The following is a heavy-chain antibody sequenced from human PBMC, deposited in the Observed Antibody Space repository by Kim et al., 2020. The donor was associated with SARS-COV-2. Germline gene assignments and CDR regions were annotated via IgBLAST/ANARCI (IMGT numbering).Heavy chain of an antibody. CDR1: GFTFSDYY. CDR3: ARVGGYCGGDCYSAYFDY. Sequence: GGSLRLSCAASGFTFSDYYMSWIRQAPGKGLEWVSYISSSSSYTNYADSVKGRFTISRDNAKNSLYLQMNSLRAEDTAVYYCARVGGYCGGDCYSAYFDYWGQGTLVTVSS. D-gene: IGHD2-21*02. J-gene: IGHJ4*02. V-gene: IGHV3-11*06. CDR2: ISSSSSYT.